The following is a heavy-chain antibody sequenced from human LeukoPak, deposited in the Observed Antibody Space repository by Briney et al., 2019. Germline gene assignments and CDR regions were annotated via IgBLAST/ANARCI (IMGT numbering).Heavy chain of an antibody. CDR3: ARDDIGSGYYRRYFQN. CDR2: IYSSGST. J-gene: IGHJ1*01. V-gene: IGHV3-66*01. Sequence: GGSLRLSCAASGFTFSNYWMNWVRQAPGKGLEWVSVIYSSGSTYYADSVKGRFTISRDNSKNTLYLQMNSLRAEDTAVYYCARDDIGSGYYRRYFQNWGQGTLVTVSS. D-gene: IGHD3-3*01. CDR1: GFTFSNYW.